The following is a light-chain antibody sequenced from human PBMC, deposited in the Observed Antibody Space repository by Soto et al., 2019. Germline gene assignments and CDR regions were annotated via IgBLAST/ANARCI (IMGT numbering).Light chain of an antibody. V-gene: IGLV2-14*01. CDR3: SSYTSSSTQV. Sequence: QSALTQPASVSGSPGQSITISCTGTSSDVGGYNYVSWYQQHPGKAPKLMIYDVSNRPSGVSNRFSGSKSGNTPSLTISGLQAEDEADYYCSSYTSSSTQVFGGGTKVTVL. CDR2: DVS. CDR1: SSDVGGYNY. J-gene: IGLJ3*02.